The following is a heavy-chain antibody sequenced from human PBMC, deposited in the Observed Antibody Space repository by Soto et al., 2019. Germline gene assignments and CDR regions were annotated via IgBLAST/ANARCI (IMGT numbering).Heavy chain of an antibody. CDR3: ARSPGGWLYYGDY. Sequence: QVQLVQSGAEEKKPGASVKVSCKASGYTFTSYAMHWVRQAPGQRPEWMGWINAGNGNTKYSQKFQGRVTITRDTSASTAYMELSSLRSEDTAVYYCARSPGGWLYYGDYWGQGTLVTVSS. CDR2: INAGNGNT. V-gene: IGHV1-3*05. CDR1: GYTFTSYA. J-gene: IGHJ4*02. D-gene: IGHD6-19*01.